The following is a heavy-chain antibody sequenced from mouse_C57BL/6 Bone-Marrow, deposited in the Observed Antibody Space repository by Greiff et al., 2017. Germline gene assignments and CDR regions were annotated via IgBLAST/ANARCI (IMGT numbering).Heavy chain of an antibody. CDR3: ALLSYDGYYVNYAMDY. CDR1: GYTFTDYN. Sequence: DVQLQESGPELVKPGASVKIPCKASGYTFTDYNMDWVKQSHGKSLEWIGDINPNNGGTIYNQKFKGKATLTVDKSSSTAYMELRSLTSEDTAVYYCALLSYDGYYVNYAMDYWGQGTSVTVSS. V-gene: IGHV1-18*01. CDR2: INPNNGGT. D-gene: IGHD2-3*01. J-gene: IGHJ4*01.